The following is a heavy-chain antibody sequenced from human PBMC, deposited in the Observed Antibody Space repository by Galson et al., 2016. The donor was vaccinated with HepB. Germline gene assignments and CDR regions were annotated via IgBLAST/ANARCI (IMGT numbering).Heavy chain of an antibody. CDR2: ISAYNGDT. V-gene: IGHV1-18*01. J-gene: IGHJ4*02. D-gene: IGHD6-25*01. Sequence: SVKVSCKASGYSFNGYGISWVRQAPGQGLEWMGWISAYNGDTKFAEKFQGRVTMTTDTSTSTAYMELRSLRSDDAAVYYCARYRAATAYSDFWGQGTLVTGST. CDR3: ARYRAATAYSDF. CDR1: GYSFNGYG.